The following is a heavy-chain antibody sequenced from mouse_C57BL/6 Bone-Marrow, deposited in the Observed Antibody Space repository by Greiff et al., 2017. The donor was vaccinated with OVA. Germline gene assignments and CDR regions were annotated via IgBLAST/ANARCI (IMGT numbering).Heavy chain of an antibody. Sequence: QVQLQQSGPELVKPGASVKISCKASGYSFTSYYIHWVKQRPGQGLEWIGWIYPGSGNTKYNEKFKGKATLTADTSSSTAYMQLSSLTSEDSAVYYCARWSTTVPFAYWGQGTLVTVSA. CDR2: IYPGSGNT. D-gene: IGHD1-1*01. J-gene: IGHJ3*01. CDR1: GYSFTSYY. CDR3: ARWSTTVPFAY. V-gene: IGHV1-66*01.